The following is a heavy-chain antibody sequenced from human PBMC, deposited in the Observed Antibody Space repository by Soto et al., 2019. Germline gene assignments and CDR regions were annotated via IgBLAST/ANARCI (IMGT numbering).Heavy chain of an antibody. Sequence: SETLSLTCTVSGGSISGHYWSWIRQPPGKGLEWIGYIFYRGGTNYNPSLKSRVTISLDTSMNQFSLELRSVTAADTAVYYCAKLTLLGLAHTDFLDYCGKGALVTVSS. D-gene: IGHD1-7*01. CDR2: IFYRGGT. CDR3: AKLTLLGLAHTDFLDY. CDR1: GGSISGHY. J-gene: IGHJ4*02. V-gene: IGHV4-59*11.